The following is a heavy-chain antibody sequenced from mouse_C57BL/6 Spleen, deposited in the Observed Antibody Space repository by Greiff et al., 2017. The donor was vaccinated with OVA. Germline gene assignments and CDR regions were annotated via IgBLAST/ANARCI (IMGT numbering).Heavy chain of an antibody. CDR3: ARKQLGEAMDY. Sequence: EVHLVESGGGLVKPGGSLKLSCAASGFTFSSYAMSWVRQTPEKRLEWVATISDGGSYTYYPDNVKGRFTISRDNAKNNLYLQMSHLKSEDTAMYYCARKQLGEAMDYWGQGTSVTVSS. CDR1: GFTFSSYA. CDR2: ISDGGSYT. J-gene: IGHJ4*01. D-gene: IGHD3-1*01. V-gene: IGHV5-4*01.